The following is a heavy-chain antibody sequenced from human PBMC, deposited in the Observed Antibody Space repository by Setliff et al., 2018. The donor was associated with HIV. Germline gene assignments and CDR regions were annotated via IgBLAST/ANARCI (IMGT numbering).Heavy chain of an antibody. CDR1: GGSISSGGFY. J-gene: IGHJ4*01. CDR2: IYYSGST. Sequence: SATLSLTCTVSGGSISSGGFYWTWIRQHPGKGLEWIGYIYYSGSTYYNPSLKSRLTISRDTSKNQFSLKMNSVTAADTAVYYCAREGKTALVTKYFDYWGHGKLVTVSS. D-gene: IGHD5-18*01. CDR3: AREGKTALVTKYFDY. V-gene: IGHV4-31*03.